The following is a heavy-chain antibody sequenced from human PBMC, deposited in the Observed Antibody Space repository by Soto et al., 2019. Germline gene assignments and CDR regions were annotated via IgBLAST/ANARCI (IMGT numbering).Heavy chain of an antibody. CDR2: ISHDGSNK. V-gene: IGHV3-30*18. CDR3: AKAHSSGYYLFDY. Sequence: PGGSLRLSCAASGFTFSSYGMHWVRQAPGKGLEWVAVISHDGSNKYYADSVKGRFTISRDNSKNTLYLQMNRLRTEDTAVYYCAKAHSSGYYLFDYWGQGTLVTVSS. J-gene: IGHJ4*02. CDR1: GFTFSSYG. D-gene: IGHD3-22*01.